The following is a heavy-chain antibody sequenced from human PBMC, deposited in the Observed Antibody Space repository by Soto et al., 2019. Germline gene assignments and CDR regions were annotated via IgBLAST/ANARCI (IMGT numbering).Heavy chain of an antibody. D-gene: IGHD6-6*01. Sequence: AVSGGSISSGGYSWSWIRQPPGKGLEWIGYIYHSGSTYYNPSLKSRVTISVDRSKNQFSLELSSVTAADTAVYYCARAAEYSSSTIAFDIWGQGTMVTVSS. CDR1: GGSISSGGYS. CDR3: ARAAEYSSSTIAFDI. J-gene: IGHJ3*02. CDR2: IYHSGST. V-gene: IGHV4-30-2*01.